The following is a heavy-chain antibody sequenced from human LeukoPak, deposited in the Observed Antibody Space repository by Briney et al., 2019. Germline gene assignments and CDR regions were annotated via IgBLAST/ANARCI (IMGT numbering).Heavy chain of an antibody. D-gene: IGHD3-10*01. CDR1: GYTFTGYY. CDR3: ARITMVRGATPYYFDY. CDR2: INPNSGGT. V-gene: IGHV1-2*02. Sequence: ASVKVSCKASGYTFTGYYMHWVRQAPGQGLEWMGWINPNSGGTNYAQKFQGRVTMTRDTSISTAYMELSRLRSDDTAAYYCARITMVRGATPYYFDYWGQGTLVTVSS. J-gene: IGHJ4*02.